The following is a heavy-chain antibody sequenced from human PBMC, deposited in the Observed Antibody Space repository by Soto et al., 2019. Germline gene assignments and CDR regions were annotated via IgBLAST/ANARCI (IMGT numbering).Heavy chain of an antibody. D-gene: IGHD2-21*02. CDR3: ARDPVAYCGGDCRTFDY. CDR1: GFTFSSYA. V-gene: IGHV3-30-3*01. CDR2: ISYDGSNK. Sequence: QVQPVESGGGVVQPGRSLRLSCAASGFTFSSYAMHWVRQAPGKGLEWVAVISYDGSNKYYADSVKGRFTISRDNSKNTLYLQMNSLRAEDTAVYYCARDPVAYCGGDCRTFDYWGQGTLVTVSS. J-gene: IGHJ4*02.